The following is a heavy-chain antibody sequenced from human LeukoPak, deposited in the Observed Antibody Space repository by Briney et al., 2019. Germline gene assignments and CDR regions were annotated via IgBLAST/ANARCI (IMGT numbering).Heavy chain of an antibody. CDR2: ISYDGSNK. CDR1: GFTFSSYG. Sequence: PGRSLRLSCAASGFTFSSYGVPWVRQAPGKGLEWVAAISYDGSNKYYADSVKGRFTISRDNSKNTLYLQMNSRRAEDTAVYYCANFYDYVSGFDYWGQGTLVTVS. V-gene: IGHV3-30*18. J-gene: IGHJ4*02. CDR3: ANFYDYVSGFDY. D-gene: IGHD3-16*01.